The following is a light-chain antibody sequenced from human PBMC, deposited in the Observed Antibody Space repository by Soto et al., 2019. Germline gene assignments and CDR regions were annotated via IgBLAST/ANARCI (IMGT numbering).Light chain of an antibody. J-gene: IGLJ2*01. CDR3: ATWDDSLSVV. V-gene: IGLV1-47*02. CDR2: NNN. CDR1: SSNIGANY. Sequence: QSVLTQPPSASGTPGQRVTISCSGTSSNIGANYVYWYQQLPGTAPKLLRYNNNQRPSGVPDRFSGSKSGTSASLAISGLRSEDEADYFCATWDDSLSVVFGGGTKLTVL.